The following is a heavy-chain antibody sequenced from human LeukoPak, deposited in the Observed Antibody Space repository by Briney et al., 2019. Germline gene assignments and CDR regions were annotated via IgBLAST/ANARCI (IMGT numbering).Heavy chain of an antibody. CDR2: VYYSGST. J-gene: IGHJ4*02. V-gene: IGHV4-59*08. CDR1: GGSISNNY. CDR3: ARHKGSGWPYFDY. Sequence: SETLSLTCTVSGGSISNNYWSWIRQPPGKGLEWIGYVYYSGSTKYNPSLKSRVTISVDTSKNQFSLKLSSVTAADTALYDSARHKGSGWPYFDYWGQGTLVTVSS. D-gene: IGHD6-19*01.